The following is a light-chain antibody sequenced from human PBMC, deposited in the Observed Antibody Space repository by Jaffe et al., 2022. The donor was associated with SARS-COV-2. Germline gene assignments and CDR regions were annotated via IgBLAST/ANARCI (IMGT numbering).Light chain of an antibody. CDR2: DVN. V-gene: IGLV2-11*01. CDR1: SSDVGAYNY. Sequence: QSALTQPRSVSGSPGQSVTISCTGTSSDVGAYNYVSWYQQHPGKVPTLMIYDVNKRPSGVPDRFSGSKSGNTASLTISGLQAEDEADYYCSSYAGSHTLGVFGTGTKVTVL. J-gene: IGLJ1*01. CDR3: SSYAGSHTLGV.